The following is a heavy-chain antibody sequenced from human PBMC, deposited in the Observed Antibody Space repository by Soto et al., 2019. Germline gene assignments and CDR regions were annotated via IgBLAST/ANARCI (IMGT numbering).Heavy chain of an antibody. V-gene: IGHV4-59*08. D-gene: IGHD3-16*01. CDR3: ASHWDWGPLAS. Sequence: QVQLQESGPGLVKPSETLSLTCTVSGGSISSDYWSWIRQPPGKGLEWIGYIYYGGSINYNPSLETRXAXSXXAAKSQFSLNLTSVPAAHTAVYYCASHWDWGPLASWGTGTLVTVSS. CDR2: IYYGGSI. CDR1: GGSISSDY. J-gene: IGHJ5*02.